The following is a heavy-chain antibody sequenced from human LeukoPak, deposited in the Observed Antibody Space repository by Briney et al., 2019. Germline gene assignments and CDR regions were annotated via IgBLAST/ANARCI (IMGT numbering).Heavy chain of an antibody. J-gene: IGHJ4*02. D-gene: IGHD5-12*01. CDR3: AREYGGRYSGYVIYFDY. CDR1: GYTFTSYG. V-gene: IGHV1-18*01. CDR2: ISAYNGNT. Sequence: GASVKVSCKASGYTFTSYGISWVRQAPGQGLEWMGWISAYNGNTNYAQKLQGRVTMTTDTSTSTAYMELRSLRSDDTAVYYCAREYGGRYSGYVIYFDYWGQGTLVTVSS.